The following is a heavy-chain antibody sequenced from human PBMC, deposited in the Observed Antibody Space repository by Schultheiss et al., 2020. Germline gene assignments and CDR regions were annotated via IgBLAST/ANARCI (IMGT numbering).Heavy chain of an antibody. D-gene: IGHD6-19*01. CDR3: ARASSSGWTRPVPALGY. CDR2: VFYRGGT. Sequence: SQTLSLTCTVSGGSISSSSYYWGWIRQSPGKGLEWIGSVFYRGGTYYNPSLKSRVTISVDTSKNQFSLQLSSVTAADTAVYYCARASSSGWTRPVPALGYWGQGTLVTVSS. CDR1: GGSISSSSYY. J-gene: IGHJ4*02. V-gene: IGHV4-39*07.